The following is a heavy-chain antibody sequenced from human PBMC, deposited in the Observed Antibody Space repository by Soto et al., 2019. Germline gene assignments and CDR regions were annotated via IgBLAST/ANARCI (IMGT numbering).Heavy chain of an antibody. D-gene: IGHD1-26*01. CDR2: INSDGRST. Sequence: EVQLVESGGGLVQPGGSLRLSCAASGFTFSSYWMHWVRQAPGKGLVWVSRINSDGRSTSYADSVKGRFTISRDNAKNTLYLQMNSLKAEDTAVYYCARVGGSSVTYYYGMHVGGQGTTVTVS. J-gene: IGHJ6*02. V-gene: IGHV3-74*01. CDR1: GFTFSSYW. CDR3: ARVGGSSVTYYYGMHV.